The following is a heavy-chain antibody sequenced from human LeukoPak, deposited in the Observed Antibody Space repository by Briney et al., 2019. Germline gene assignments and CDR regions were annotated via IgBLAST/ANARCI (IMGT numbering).Heavy chain of an antibody. CDR3: AAQRGALIPANAFDI. J-gene: IGHJ3*02. V-gene: IGHV4-38-2*01. CDR2: IYHSGST. D-gene: IGHD2-15*01. CDR1: GYSISSGYY. Sequence: SETLSLTCAVSGYSISSGYYWGWIRQPPGKGLEWIGSIYHSGSTYYNPSLKSRVTISVDTSKNQFSLKLSSVTAADTAVYYCAAQRGALIPANAFDIWGQGTMVIVSS.